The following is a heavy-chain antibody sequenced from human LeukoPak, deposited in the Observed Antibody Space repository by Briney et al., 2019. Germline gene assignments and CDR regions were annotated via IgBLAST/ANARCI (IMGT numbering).Heavy chain of an antibody. J-gene: IGHJ6*03. CDR2: ISSSSSYI. CDR1: GFTFSSYS. D-gene: IGHD3-10*01. V-gene: IGHV3-21*01. CDR3: ASVYYGSGTGYYYMDV. Sequence: GGSLRLSCAASGFTFSSYSMNWVRQAPGKGLEWVSSISSSSSYIYYADSVKGRFTISRDNAKNSLYLQMTSLRAEATAVYYCASVYYGSGTGYYYMDVWGKGTTVTVSS.